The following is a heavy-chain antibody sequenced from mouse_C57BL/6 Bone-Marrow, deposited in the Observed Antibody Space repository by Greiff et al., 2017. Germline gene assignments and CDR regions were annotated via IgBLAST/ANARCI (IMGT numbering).Heavy chain of an antibody. D-gene: IGHD1-1*01. CDR1: GYAFSSSW. CDR2: IYPGDGDT. V-gene: IGHV1-82*01. J-gene: IGHJ4*01. CDR3: AGLPRSYYDAMDY. Sequence: QVQLKESGPELVKPGASVKISCKASGYAFSSSWMNWVKQRPGKGLEWIGRIYPGDGDTNYNGKFKGKATLTADKSSSTAYMQLSSLTSEDSAVYFCAGLPRSYYDAMDYWGQGTSVTVSS.